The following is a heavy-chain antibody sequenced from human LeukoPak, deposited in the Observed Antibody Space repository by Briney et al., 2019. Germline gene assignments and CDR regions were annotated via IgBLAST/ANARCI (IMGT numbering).Heavy chain of an antibody. CDR1: GFTFSSYS. D-gene: IGHD6-19*01. Sequence: PGGSLRLSCAASGFTFSSYSMNWVRQAPGKGLEWVSSISSSSSYIYYADSVKGRFTISRDNAKNSLYLQMNSLRAEDTAVYYCARTHSGSGWTGTPWYFDLWGRGTLVTVSS. J-gene: IGHJ2*01. CDR2: ISSSSSYI. CDR3: ARTHSGSGWTGTPWYFDL. V-gene: IGHV3-21*04.